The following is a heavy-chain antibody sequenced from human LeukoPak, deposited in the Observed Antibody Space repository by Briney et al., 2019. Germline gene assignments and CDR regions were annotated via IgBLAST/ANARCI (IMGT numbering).Heavy chain of an antibody. V-gene: IGHV4-59*01. CDR1: GGSISSYY. J-gene: IGHJ2*01. CDR2: IYYSGTT. CDR3: ARRAAYWYFVL. D-gene: IGHD2-15*01. Sequence: SETLSLTCTVSGGSISSYYWSWIRQPPGKGLEWIGYIYYSGTTDYNPSLKSRVTISVDTSKNQFSLKVTSVTAADTAVYYCARRAAYWYFVLWGRGTLVTVSS.